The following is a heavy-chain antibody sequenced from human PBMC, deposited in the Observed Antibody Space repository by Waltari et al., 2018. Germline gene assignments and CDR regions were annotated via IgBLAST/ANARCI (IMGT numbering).Heavy chain of an antibody. Sequence: QVQLVQSGAEVKKPGSSVKVSCKASGGTFSSYAISWVRPAPGQGLEWMGGSIPSSGTANSAQKFHGRVTMTADESTSREYMELSRLRSEDTAVYYCARGAILTMIPGGNWFDPWGQGTLVTVSS. CDR1: GGTFSSYA. CDR3: ARGAILTMIPGGNWFDP. D-gene: IGHD3-22*01. CDR2: SIPSSGTA. V-gene: IGHV1-69*01. J-gene: IGHJ5*02.